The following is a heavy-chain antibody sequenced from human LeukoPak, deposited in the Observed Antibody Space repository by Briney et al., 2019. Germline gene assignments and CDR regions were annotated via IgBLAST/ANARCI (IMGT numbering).Heavy chain of an antibody. CDR3: ARVSGSSGSYYFDY. D-gene: IGHD3-10*01. V-gene: IGHV1-69*13. Sequence: GASVKVSCKASGGTFSSYAISWVRQAPGQGLEWMGGIIPIFDTANYAQKFQGRVTITADESTSTAYMELSSLRSQDTAVYYCARVSGSSGSYYFDYWGQGTLVTVSS. CDR1: GGTFSSYA. CDR2: IIPIFDTA. J-gene: IGHJ4*02.